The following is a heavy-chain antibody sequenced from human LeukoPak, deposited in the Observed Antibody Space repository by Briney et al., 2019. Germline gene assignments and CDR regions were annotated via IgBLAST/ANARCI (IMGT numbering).Heavy chain of an antibody. CDR3: AKDRYSSASLLANNPFDY. V-gene: IGHV3-30-3*01. CDR1: GFTFSSYA. D-gene: IGHD6-25*01. J-gene: IGHJ4*02. Sequence: PGGSLRLSCAASGFTFSSYAMHWVRQAPGKGLEWVAVISYDGSNKYYADSVKGRFTISKDNSRNTLYLQMNSLTAVDTAVYYCAKDRYSSASLLANNPFDYWGQGTLVTVSS. CDR2: ISYDGSNK.